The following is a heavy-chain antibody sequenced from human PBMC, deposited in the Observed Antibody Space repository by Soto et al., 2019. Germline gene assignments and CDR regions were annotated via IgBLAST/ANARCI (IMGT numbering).Heavy chain of an antibody. CDR2: IIPMYNKP. Sequence: QVQLVQSGAEVKKPGSSVRFSCQASGGTFTTYAFNWVRQAPGQGLEWMGGIIPMYNKPNYAPNFLGRVTISAAPSPSTAYMELTTLRSEDTAVYFCARGYSGGYYYAMDVWGQGTTVTVSS. V-gene: IGHV1-69*01. CDR3: ARGYSGGYYYAMDV. CDR1: GGTFTTYA. J-gene: IGHJ6*02. D-gene: IGHD4-4*01.